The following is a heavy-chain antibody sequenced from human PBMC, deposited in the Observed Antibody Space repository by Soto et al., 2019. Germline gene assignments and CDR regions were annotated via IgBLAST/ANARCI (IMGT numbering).Heavy chain of an antibody. J-gene: IGHJ5*02. CDR3: AGRYCSSTSCYGSFWFEP. V-gene: IGHV4-31*03. Sequence: SETLSLTCTVSCGSISSGGYYWSWIRQHPGKGLEWIGYIYYSGSTYYNPSLKSRVTISVDTSKNQFSLKLSSVTAADTAVYYCAGRYCSSTSCYGSFWFEPWGQGTLVTVSS. D-gene: IGHD2-2*01. CDR1: CGSISSGGYY. CDR2: IYYSGST.